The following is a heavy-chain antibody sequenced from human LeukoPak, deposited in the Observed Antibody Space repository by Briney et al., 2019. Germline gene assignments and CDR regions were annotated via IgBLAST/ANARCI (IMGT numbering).Heavy chain of an antibody. CDR2: INARGDT. V-gene: IGHV4-34*01. Sequence: SETLSLTCAVYGWSFNDHYWNWIRQPPGKGLEWIGEINARGDTNFSPSLKSRVTISVDTSKNQFSLTLTSMIAADTAVYYCARGQVPAARGYNWFDPWGQGTLVTVSS. CDR3: ARGQVPAARGYNWFDP. D-gene: IGHD2-2*01. J-gene: IGHJ5*02. CDR1: GWSFNDHY.